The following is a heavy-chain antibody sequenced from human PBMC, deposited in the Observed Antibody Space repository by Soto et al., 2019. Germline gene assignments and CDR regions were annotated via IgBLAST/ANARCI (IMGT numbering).Heavy chain of an antibody. D-gene: IGHD6-6*01. CDR2: IYYSGST. Sequence: SETLSLTCTVSGGSISSSSYYWGWIRQPPGKGLEWIGSIYYSGSTYSNPSLKSRVTISVDTSKNQFSLKLSSVTAADTAVYYCARHLSSSSPPFDYWGQGTLVTVSS. V-gene: IGHV4-39*01. J-gene: IGHJ4*02. CDR3: ARHLSSSSPPFDY. CDR1: GGSISSSSYY.